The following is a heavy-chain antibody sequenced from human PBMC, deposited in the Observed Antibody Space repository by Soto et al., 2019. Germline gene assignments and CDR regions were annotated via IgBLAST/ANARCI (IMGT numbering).Heavy chain of an antibody. CDR1: GFTFSDYA. CDR3: AKGGRQWLVTSGCIY. D-gene: IGHD6-19*01. CDR2: VSHDGRNT. Sequence: VQLVESGGGVVQPGRSLRLSCAASGFTFSDYAMHWVRQAPGKGLEWVAVVSHDGRNTHYADSVKGRFTISRDSSKNTVSREMTSLKGEDTAVYYCAKGGRQWLVTSGCIYWGQGALVTGSS. J-gene: IGHJ4*02. V-gene: IGHV3-30*18.